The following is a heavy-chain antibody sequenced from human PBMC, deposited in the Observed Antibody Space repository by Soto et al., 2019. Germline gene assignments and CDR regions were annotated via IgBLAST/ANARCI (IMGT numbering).Heavy chain of an antibody. Sequence: PSETLSLTCTVSGGSISSGDYYWSWIRQPPGKGLEWIGYIYYSGSTYYNPSLKSRVTISVDTSKNQFSLKLSSVTAADTAVYYCARARSGYCGGDCYSIEYFQHWGQGPLVTVSS. CDR1: GGSISSGDYY. D-gene: IGHD2-21*02. CDR2: IYYSGST. V-gene: IGHV4-30-4*01. CDR3: ARARSGYCGGDCYSIEYFQH. J-gene: IGHJ1*01.